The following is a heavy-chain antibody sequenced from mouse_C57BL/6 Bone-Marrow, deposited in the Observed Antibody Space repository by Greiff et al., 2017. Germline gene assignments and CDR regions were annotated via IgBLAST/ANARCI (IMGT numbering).Heavy chain of an antibody. CDR2: IDPEIGDT. J-gene: IGHJ2*01. Sequence: EVQRVESGAELVRPGASVKLSCTASGFNIKDDYIHWVKQRPDQGLEWIGWIDPEIGDTEYASKFQGKATITSDTSSNTAYLQLSSLTSEDTAVYYRSSFDDNYFDCWGQGTPLTVAS. CDR1: GFNIKDDY. CDR3: SSFDDNYFDC. D-gene: IGHD2-3*01. V-gene: IGHV14-4*01.